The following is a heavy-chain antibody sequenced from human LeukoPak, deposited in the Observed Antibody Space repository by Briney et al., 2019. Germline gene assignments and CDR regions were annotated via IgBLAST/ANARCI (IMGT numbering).Heavy chain of an antibody. CDR1: GYTFTGYY. D-gene: IGHD2-15*01. CDR3: VKSLAVVVVAATTSYFDY. J-gene: IGHJ4*02. V-gene: IGHV1-2*02. CDR2: INPNSGGT. Sequence: GASVKVSCKASGYTFTGYYMHWVRQAPGQGLEWMGWINPNSGGTNYAQKFQGRVTMTRDTSISTAYMELSRLRSDDTAVYYCVKSLAVVVVAATTSYFDYWGQGTLVTVSS.